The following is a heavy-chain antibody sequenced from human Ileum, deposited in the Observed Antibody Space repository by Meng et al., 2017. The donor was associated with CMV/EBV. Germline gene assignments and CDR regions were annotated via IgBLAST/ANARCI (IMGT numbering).Heavy chain of an antibody. Sequence: GGSLRLSCAASGFTFSSYAMHWVRQAPGKGLEWVAVISYDGSNKYYADSVKGRVTISRDNSKNTLYLQMNSLRAEDTAVYYCAKDAWRFLEPKMDVWGQGTTVTVSS. V-gene: IGHV3-30-3*01. CDR3: AKDAWRFLEPKMDV. D-gene: IGHD3-3*01. J-gene: IGHJ6*02. CDR1: GFTFSSYA. CDR2: ISYDGSNK.